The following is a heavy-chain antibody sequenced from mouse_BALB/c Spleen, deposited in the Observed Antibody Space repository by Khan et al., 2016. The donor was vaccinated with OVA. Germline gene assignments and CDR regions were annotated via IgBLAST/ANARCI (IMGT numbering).Heavy chain of an antibody. Sequence: QMQLEESGPGLVQPSQSLSITCTVSGFSLNTYGIHWIRQSQGKGLEWLGVIRSGGTTDYNGAFISRLNITKDNSKSQVFFKMNSLQADDTALYFCARNSYMYDFTYWGQGTLVTVSA. CDR2: IRSGGTT. CDR1: GFSLNTYG. D-gene: IGHD2-14*01. V-gene: IGHV2-2*01. J-gene: IGHJ3*01. CDR3: ARNSYMYDFTY.